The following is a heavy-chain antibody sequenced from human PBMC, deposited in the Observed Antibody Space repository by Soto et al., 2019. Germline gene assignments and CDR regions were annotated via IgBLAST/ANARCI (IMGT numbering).Heavy chain of an antibody. V-gene: IGHV3-15*01. CDR2: IKSKTDGGTT. CDR1: GFTFSNAW. Sequence: GGSLRLSCAASGFTFSNAWMSWVRQAPGKGLEWVGRIKSKTDGGTTDYAAPVKGRFTISRDDSKNTLYLQMNSLKTEDTAVYYCTTDPYCGGDCYVFDYWGQGTLVTVSS. D-gene: IGHD2-21*02. J-gene: IGHJ4*02. CDR3: TTDPYCGGDCYVFDY.